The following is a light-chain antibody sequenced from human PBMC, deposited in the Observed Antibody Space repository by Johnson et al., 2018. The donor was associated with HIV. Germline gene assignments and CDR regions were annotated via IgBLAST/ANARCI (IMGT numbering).Light chain of an antibody. CDR1: SSNIGNNY. V-gene: IGLV1-51*01. J-gene: IGLJ1*01. CDR3: GTWDSSLSTYV. Sequence: QSVLTQPPSVSAAPGQKVTISCSGSSSNIGNNYVSWYQQLPGTAPKLLIYDNNKRPSGITDRFSGSKCGTSATLGITGLQTGDEADYYCGTWDSSLSTYVFGSGTKVTVL. CDR2: DNN.